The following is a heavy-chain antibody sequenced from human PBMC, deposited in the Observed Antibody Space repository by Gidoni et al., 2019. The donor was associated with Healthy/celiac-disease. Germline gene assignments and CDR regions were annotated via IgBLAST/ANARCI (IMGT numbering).Heavy chain of an antibody. Sequence: QVTLRESGPALVKPTQTLTLTCTFSGFSLSTSGMCVSWIRQPPEKALEWLALIDWDDDKYYSTSLKTRLTISKDTSKNQVVLTMTNMDPVDTATYYCARTLTVNGYYYMDVWGKGTTVTVSS. D-gene: IGHD2-8*02. V-gene: IGHV2-70*01. CDR3: ARTLTVNGYYYMDV. CDR2: IDWDDDK. J-gene: IGHJ6*03. CDR1: GFSLSTSGMC.